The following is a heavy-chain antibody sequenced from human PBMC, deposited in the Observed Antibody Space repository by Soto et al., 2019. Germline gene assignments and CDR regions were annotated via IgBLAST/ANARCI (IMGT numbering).Heavy chain of an antibody. CDR2: INSDGSST. CDR3: AREGTAGGIAVAYAFDI. D-gene: IGHD6-19*01. J-gene: IGHJ3*02. Sequence: GGSLRLSCAASGFTFSSYWMHWVRQAPGKGLVWVPRINSDGSSTSYADSVKGRFTISRDNAKNTLYLQMNSLRAEDTAVYYCAREGTAGGIAVAYAFDIWGQGTMVTVSS. V-gene: IGHV3-74*01. CDR1: GFTFSSYW.